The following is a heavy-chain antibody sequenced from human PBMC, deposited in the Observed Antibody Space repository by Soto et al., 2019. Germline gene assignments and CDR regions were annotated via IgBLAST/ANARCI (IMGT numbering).Heavy chain of an antibody. CDR2: ISYDGSNK. V-gene: IGHV3-30-3*01. Sequence: QVQLVESGGGVVQPGRSLRLSCAASGFTFSSYAMHWVRQAPGKGLEWVAVISYDGSNKYYADSVKGRFTISRDNSKNTLYLQMNRLRAEDTAVYYCARVGKQWPQLTRVDFDYWGQGTLVTVSS. CDR1: GFTFSSYA. J-gene: IGHJ4*02. CDR3: ARVGKQWPQLTRVDFDY. D-gene: IGHD6-19*01.